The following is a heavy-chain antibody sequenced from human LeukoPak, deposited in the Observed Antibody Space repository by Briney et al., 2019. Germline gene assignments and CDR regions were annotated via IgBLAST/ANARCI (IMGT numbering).Heavy chain of an antibody. CDR2: INPNSGGT. Sequence: GASVKVSCKASGYTFTGYYMHWVRQAPGQGLEWMGWINPNSGGTNYAQKFQGRVTMTRDTSISTAYMELSRLRSDDTAVYYCARDMFNYDSSGYSAYWGQGTLVTVSS. CDR3: ARDMFNYDSSGYSAY. CDR1: GYTFTGYY. J-gene: IGHJ4*02. V-gene: IGHV1-2*02. D-gene: IGHD3-22*01.